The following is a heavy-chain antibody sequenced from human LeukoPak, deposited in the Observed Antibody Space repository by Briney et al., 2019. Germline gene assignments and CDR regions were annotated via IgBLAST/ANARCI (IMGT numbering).Heavy chain of an antibody. Sequence: GGSLRLSCAASGFTFSSYWMSWVRQAPGKGLEWVANIKQDGSEKYYVDSVKGRFTISRDNAKNSLYLQMNSLRAEDTAVYYCARARGPYYYDLGPAESDYWGQGTLVTVSS. CDR2: IKQDGSEK. CDR1: GFTFSSYW. J-gene: IGHJ4*02. V-gene: IGHV3-7*01. D-gene: IGHD3-22*01. CDR3: ARARGPYYYDLGPAESDY.